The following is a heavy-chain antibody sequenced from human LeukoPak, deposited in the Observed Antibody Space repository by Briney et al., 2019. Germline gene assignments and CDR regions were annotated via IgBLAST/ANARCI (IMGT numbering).Heavy chain of an antibody. D-gene: IGHD5-24*01. J-gene: IGHJ4*02. CDR2: VYYTGST. CDR1: GGSISPYY. CDR3: AEYIRRSGTYNFDF. V-gene: IGHV4-59*13. Sequence: LETLSLTCTVSGGSISPYYWSWIRQPPGKGLEWIGYVYYTGSTNYNPSLKSRVTMSVDASKNQFSLKLDSVTAADTAVYYCAEYIRRSGTYNFDFWGQGTLVTVSS.